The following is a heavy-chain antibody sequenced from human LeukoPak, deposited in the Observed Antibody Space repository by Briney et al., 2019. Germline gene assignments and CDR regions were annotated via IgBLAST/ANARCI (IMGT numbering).Heavy chain of an antibody. CDR2: VDPEDGET. D-gene: IGHD3-10*01. V-gene: IGHV1-69-2*01. CDR1: GYTFTDYY. J-gene: IGHJ6*03. Sequence: VAIVKISCKASGYTFTDYYIHWVQQAPGKGPEWMGRVDPEDGETIYAEKFQGRVTITADTSTDTGYMELSSLRAEDTAVYYCATDQISMVRGVRVYMDVWGKGTTVTVSS. CDR3: ATDQISMVRGVRVYMDV.